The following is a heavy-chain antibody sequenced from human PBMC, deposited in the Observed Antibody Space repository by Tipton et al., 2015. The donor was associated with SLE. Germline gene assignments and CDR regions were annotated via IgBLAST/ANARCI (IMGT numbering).Heavy chain of an antibody. Sequence: GLVKPSETLSLTCSVSGGSISNNYWSWIRQSAGKGLEWIGRIYTSGNTNYNPSFKSRVTMSVDRSKNQFSLKLTSVTAADTAVYYCARGIPIDIWAQGALVTVSS. D-gene: IGHD3-9*01. CDR2: IYTSGNT. J-gene: IGHJ4*02. V-gene: IGHV4-4*07. CDR3: ARGIPIDI. CDR1: GGSISNNY.